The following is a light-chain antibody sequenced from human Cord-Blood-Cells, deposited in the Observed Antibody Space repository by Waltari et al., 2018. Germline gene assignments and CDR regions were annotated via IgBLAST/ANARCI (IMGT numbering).Light chain of an antibody. Sequence: DIQMNQSPYTLSASVGDRVHITCRASQRISSWLAWYPQKPGKAPKLLISKASSLESGVPSRFSGSGSGTEFTLTISSLQPDDFATYYCQQYNSYSYTFGQGTKLEIK. CDR2: KAS. J-gene: IGKJ2*01. CDR1: QRISSW. CDR3: QQYNSYSYT. V-gene: IGKV1-5*03.